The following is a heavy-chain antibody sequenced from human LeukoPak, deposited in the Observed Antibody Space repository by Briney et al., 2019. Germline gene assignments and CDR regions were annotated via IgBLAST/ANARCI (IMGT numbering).Heavy chain of an antibody. CDR2: ISSSSSYI. D-gene: IGHD2-21*02. CDR1: GFTFSSYS. CDR3: ARGMTAYCGGDCYSPSDFDI. V-gene: IGHV3-21*01. Sequence: GGSVRLSCAASGFTFSSYSMNWVRQAPGKGLEWVSSISSSSSYIYYADSVKGRFTISRDNAKNSLYLQMNSLRAEDTAVYYCARGMTAYCGGDCYSPSDFDIWGQGTMVTVSS. J-gene: IGHJ3*02.